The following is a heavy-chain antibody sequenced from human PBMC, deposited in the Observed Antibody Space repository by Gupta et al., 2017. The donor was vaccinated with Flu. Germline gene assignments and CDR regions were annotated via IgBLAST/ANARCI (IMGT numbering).Heavy chain of an antibody. V-gene: IGHV4-39*01. CDR3: ARRINYGKTFDY. J-gene: IGHJ4*02. Sequence: SNYKWGWIRQPPGKGLEWIGSINYSGATYYNPSLKSRVSISVDTSKNQVSLKLSSVTAADTAVYYCARRINYGKTFDYWGQGTRVAVSS. CDR2: INYSGAT. CDR1: SNYK. D-gene: IGHD3-10*01.